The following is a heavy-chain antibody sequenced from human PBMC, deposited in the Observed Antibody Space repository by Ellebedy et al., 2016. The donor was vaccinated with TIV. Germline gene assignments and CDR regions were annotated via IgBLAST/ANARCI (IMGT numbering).Heavy chain of an antibody. J-gene: IGHJ6*02. D-gene: IGHD1-14*01. V-gene: IGHV3-33*03. CDR2: ICHDGSNK. Sequence: GESLKISCAASGFMVGTYGMQWVRQAPGKGLERVAGICHDGSNKFYGDSVRGRFTISRDKSKNTVYLQMNSMRAEDTAIYYCAKGYKKWPYYGMDVWGQGTTVTVSS. CDR1: GFMVGTYG. CDR3: AKGYKKWPYYGMDV.